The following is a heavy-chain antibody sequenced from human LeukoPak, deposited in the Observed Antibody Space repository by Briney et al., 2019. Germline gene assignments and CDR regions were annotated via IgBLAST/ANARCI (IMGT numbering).Heavy chain of an antibody. CDR1: GFTFSNYA. V-gene: IGHV3-23*01. D-gene: IGHD2-8*01. CDR3: VREGGVQPFS. CDR2: ISGSGDTT. Sequence: GGSLRLSCAASGFTFSNYAMSWVRQAPGKGPEWVSGISGSGDTTYYADSVKGRFTISRDNSKNTLYLQLNSLRLDDTAVYYCVREGGVQPFSWGQGTLVTVSS. J-gene: IGHJ5*02.